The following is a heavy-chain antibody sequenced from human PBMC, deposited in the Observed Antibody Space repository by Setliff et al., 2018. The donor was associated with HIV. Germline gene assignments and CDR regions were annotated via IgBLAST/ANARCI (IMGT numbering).Heavy chain of an antibody. CDR2: IYTSGST. D-gene: IGHD2-21*02. CDR3: ARRAGGVTGFDP. J-gene: IGHJ5*02. CDR1: GGSISSYY. Sequence: PSETLSLTCTVSGGSISSYYWSWIRQPPGKGLEWIAYIYTSGSTNYNPSLKSRVTISVDPSKNQFSLKLSSVTAADTAVYYCARRAGGVTGFDPWGPGTPVTVSS. V-gene: IGHV4-4*08.